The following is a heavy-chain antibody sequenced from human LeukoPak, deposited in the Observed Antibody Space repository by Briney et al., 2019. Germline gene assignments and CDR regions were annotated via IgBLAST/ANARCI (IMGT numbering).Heavy chain of an antibody. D-gene: IGHD5-18*01. Sequence: GGSLRLSRAASGFTVSNNYMNWVRQAPGKGLEWVSIIYSGGRTHYADSVRGRFSISRDKSKNTLYLQMNSLRAEDTAVYFCARGNTAMSNWGQGTLVTVSS. CDR3: ARGNTAMSN. J-gene: IGHJ4*02. CDR1: GFTVSNNY. V-gene: IGHV3-66*01. CDR2: IYSGGRT.